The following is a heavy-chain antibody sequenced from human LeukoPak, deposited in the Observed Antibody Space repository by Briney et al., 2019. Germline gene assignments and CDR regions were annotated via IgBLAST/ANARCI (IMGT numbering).Heavy chain of an antibody. CDR1: GGSISSYY. J-gene: IGHJ4*02. D-gene: IGHD4-17*01. Sequence: SETLSLTCTVSGGSISSYYWSWIRQPPGKGLEWIGYIYYSGSTNYNPSLKSRVTISVDTSKNQFSLKLTSVTAADTAVYYCARPLQGRTVTLHYWGQGTLVTVSS. CDR3: ARPLQGRTVTLHY. CDR2: IYYSGST. V-gene: IGHV4-59*01.